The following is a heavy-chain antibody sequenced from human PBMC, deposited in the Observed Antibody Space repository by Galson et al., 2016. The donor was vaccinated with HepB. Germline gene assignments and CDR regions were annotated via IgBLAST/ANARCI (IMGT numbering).Heavy chain of an antibody. J-gene: IGHJ4*02. CDR3: AKNRGIAVVGGVYFFDY. D-gene: IGHD6-19*01. Sequence: SLRLSCAASGFSFTTYAMSWVRQVPGKGLEWVSTLSSGGINTYYADSVKGRFTISRDISKTTLYLQMNSLRAEDTAVYYCAKNRGIAVVGGVYFFDYWGQGTLVTVSS. V-gene: IGHV3-23*01. CDR2: LSSGGINT. CDR1: GFSFTTYA.